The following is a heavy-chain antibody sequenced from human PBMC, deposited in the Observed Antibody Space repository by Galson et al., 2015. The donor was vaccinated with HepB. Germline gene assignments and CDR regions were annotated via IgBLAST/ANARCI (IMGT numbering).Heavy chain of an antibody. V-gene: IGHV1-69*13. J-gene: IGHJ5*02. CDR3: AKEPGIAAAGVPGWFDP. D-gene: IGHD6-13*01. CDR2: IIPIFGIA. CDR1: GGTFSSYA. Sequence: SVKVSCKASGGTFSSYAISWVRQAPGQGLEWMGGIIPIFGIANYAQKFQGRVTITADESTSTAYMELSSLRSEDTAVYYCAKEPGIAAAGVPGWFDPWGQGTLVTVSS.